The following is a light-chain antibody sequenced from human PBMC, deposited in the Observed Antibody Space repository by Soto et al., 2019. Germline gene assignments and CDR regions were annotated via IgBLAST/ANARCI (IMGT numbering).Light chain of an antibody. V-gene: IGKV1-16*01. J-gene: IGKJ4*01. CDR1: HPININ. CDR2: AAT. CDR3: QHYQRYPPS. Sequence: DIQMTQSPSSLSASVGDRVTITCRASHPININLVWFQQKPGKAPKSLIYAATNFQSGVPSRFSGRRGGTNLSLTISSLQPEDVATNYCQHYQRYPPSFGGGTKLDIK.